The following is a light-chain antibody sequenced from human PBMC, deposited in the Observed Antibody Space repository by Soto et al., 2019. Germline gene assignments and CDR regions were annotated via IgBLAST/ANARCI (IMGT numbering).Light chain of an antibody. J-gene: IGKJ4*01. CDR2: GAS. CDR3: HQYNMWPPLI. CDR1: QSVGSN. Sequence: EIVMTQSPATLSVSPGERVTLSCRARQSVGSNLAWYQQKPGQAPRLLIYGASTRATGIPARFSGSGSETEFTLTISSLQSEDFAVYYCHQYNMWPPLIFGGGTKVDI. V-gene: IGKV3-15*01.